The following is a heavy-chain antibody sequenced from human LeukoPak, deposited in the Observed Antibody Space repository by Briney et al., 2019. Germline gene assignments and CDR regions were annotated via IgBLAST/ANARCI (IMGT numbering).Heavy chain of an antibody. J-gene: IGHJ5*02. CDR1: GGTFSSYA. CDR3: ARPGLGYSYGYPYH. D-gene: IGHD5-18*01. Sequence: ASVKVSCKASGGTFSSYAISWVRQAPGQGLEWMGIINPNSRSTLYAQKFQGRVTMTSDTSTSTVYMELSSLRSEDTAVYYCARPGLGYSYGYPYHWGQGTLVTVFS. CDR2: INPNSRST. V-gene: IGHV1-46*01.